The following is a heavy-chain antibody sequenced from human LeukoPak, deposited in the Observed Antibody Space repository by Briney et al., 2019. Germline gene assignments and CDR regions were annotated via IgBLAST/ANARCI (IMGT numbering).Heavy chain of an antibody. J-gene: IGHJ4*02. CDR3: ARLSHERGYSGYDSPPHFDY. V-gene: IGHV3-48*04. CDR2: ISSSGSTI. Sequence: GGSLRLSCAASGFTFSSYGMHWVRQAPGKGLEWVSYISSSGSTIYYADSVKGRFTISRDNAKNSLYLQMNSLRAEDTAVYYCARLSHERGYSGYDSPPHFDYWGQGTLATVSS. CDR1: GFTFSSYG. D-gene: IGHD5-12*01.